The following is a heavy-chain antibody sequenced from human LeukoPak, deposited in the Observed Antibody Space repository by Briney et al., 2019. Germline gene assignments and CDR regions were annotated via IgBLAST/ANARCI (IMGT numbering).Heavy chain of an antibody. V-gene: IGHV4-4*02. CDR2: IYHSGST. J-gene: IGHJ5*02. D-gene: IGHD3-22*01. Sequence: SETLSLTCAVSGVSISSSNWWCWVRQPPGKGLEWIGEIYHSGSTNYNPSLKSRVTISVDRSKNQFSLKLNSVTAADTAVYYCARGLMYYDSSGYYYSIGSSNWFDPWGQGTLVTVSS. CDR3: ARGLMYYDSSGYYYSIGSSNWFDP. CDR1: GVSISSSNW.